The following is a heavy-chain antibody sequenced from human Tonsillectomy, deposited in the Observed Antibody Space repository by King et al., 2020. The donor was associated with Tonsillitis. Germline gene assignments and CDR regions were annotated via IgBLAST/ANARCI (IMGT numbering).Heavy chain of an antibody. V-gene: IGHV1-18*01. J-gene: IGHJ6*03. D-gene: IGHD3-3*01. CDR2: ISAYNGNT. CDR1: GYTFTSYG. Sequence: VQLVESGAEVKKPGASVKVSCTASGYTFTSYGISWVRQAPGQGLEWMGWISAYNGNTNYAQKLQGRVTMTTDTSTSTAYMELRSLRSDDTAVYYCARSGYDFWSGYGYHYYMDVWGKGTTVTVSS. CDR3: ARSGYDFWSGYGYHYYMDV.